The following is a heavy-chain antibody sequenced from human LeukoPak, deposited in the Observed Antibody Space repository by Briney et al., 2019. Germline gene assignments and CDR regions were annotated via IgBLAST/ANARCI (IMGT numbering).Heavy chain of an antibody. CDR2: INHSGST. CDR1: GGSFSGYY. J-gene: IGHJ6*03. CDR3: ARNLYDFWSGYSKRYYMDV. Sequence: PSETLSLTCAVYGGSFSGYYWSWIRQPPGKGLEWIGEINHSGSTNYNPSPKSRVTISVDTSKNQFSLKLSSVTAADTAVYYCARNLYDFWSGYSKRYYMDVWGKGTTVTVSS. D-gene: IGHD3-3*01. V-gene: IGHV4-34*01.